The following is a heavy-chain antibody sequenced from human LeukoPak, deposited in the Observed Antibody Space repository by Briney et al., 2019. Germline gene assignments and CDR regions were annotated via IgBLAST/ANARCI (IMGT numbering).Heavy chain of an antibody. CDR3: ARDFDPDHDKDAFDV. D-gene: IGHD3-9*01. Sequence: SETLSLTCAVSGGSISSGGYSWSWIRQPPGKGLEWIGSVYHSGETYYNPSLNSRVTISVDRSKNQLSLKLNSVTAADTAGYFCARDFDPDHDKDAFDVWGQGTLATVSS. CDR1: GGSISSGGYS. CDR2: VYHSGET. J-gene: IGHJ3*01. V-gene: IGHV4-30-2*01.